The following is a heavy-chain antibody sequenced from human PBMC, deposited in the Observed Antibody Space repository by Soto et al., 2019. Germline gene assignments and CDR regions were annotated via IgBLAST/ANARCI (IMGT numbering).Heavy chain of an antibody. D-gene: IGHD2-8*02. V-gene: IGHV4-34*02. CDR1: GGSFTGYF. Sequence: QAQLQQSGAGLLKPSETLSLTCTVSGGSFTGYFYSWIRQPPGKGLEWIGEINDGGITKYNPSLKSRVTMSADTAKKQSSLRLTSVTVADTAVYYCAPTPRLLVPWGQGSPVFVSS. J-gene: IGHJ5*02. CDR2: INDGGIT. CDR3: APTPRLLVP.